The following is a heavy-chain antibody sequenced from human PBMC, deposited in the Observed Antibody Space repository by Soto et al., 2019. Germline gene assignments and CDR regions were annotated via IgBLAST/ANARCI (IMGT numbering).Heavy chain of an antibody. D-gene: IGHD3-3*01. Sequence: ASVKVSCKASGGTFSSYAISWVRQAPGQGLEWMGGIIPIFGTANYAQKFQGRVTSTADESTSTAYMELSSLRSEDTAVYYCARVDAAGYDFWSGYYLLDYWGQGTLVTVSS. CDR2: IIPIFGTA. CDR1: GGTFSSYA. V-gene: IGHV1-69*13. J-gene: IGHJ4*02. CDR3: ARVDAAGYDFWSGYYLLDY.